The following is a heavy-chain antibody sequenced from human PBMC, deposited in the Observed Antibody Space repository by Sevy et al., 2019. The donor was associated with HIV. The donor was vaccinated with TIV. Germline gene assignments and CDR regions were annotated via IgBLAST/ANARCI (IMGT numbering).Heavy chain of an antibody. Sequence: GESLKISCAASGFTFSSYAMHWVRQAPGKGLEWVAVISYDGSNKYYAGSVKGRFTISRDNSKNTLYLQMNSLRAEDTAVYYCARDEGGSYFDYWGQGTLVTVSS. D-gene: IGHD1-26*01. V-gene: IGHV3-30-3*01. J-gene: IGHJ4*02. CDR3: ARDEGGSYFDY. CDR2: ISYDGSNK. CDR1: GFTFSSYA.